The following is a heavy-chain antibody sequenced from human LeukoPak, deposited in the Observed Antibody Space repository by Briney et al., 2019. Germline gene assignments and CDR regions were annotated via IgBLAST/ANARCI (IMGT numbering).Heavy chain of an antibody. CDR2: INPYNGKT. CDR1: GYSFTSYG. J-gene: IGHJ4*02. V-gene: IGHV1-18*01. D-gene: IGHD3-3*01. Sequence: GASVKVSCKPSGYSFTSYGISWVRQAPGQGLEWVGWINPYNGKTNYAPKVQGRVTVTTDTSTSTAYMELRSLRSDDTAVYYCARDPSGNPYFFDYWGQGTLVTVSS. CDR3: ARDPSGNPYFFDY.